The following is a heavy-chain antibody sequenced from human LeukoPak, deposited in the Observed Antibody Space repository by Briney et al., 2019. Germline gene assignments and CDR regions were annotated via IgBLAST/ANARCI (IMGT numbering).Heavy chain of an antibody. D-gene: IGHD4-23*01. Sequence: SETPSLTCTVSGGSISSYYWSWVRQPPGKGLEWMGYIYNLWGIDYNPSLKSRVTISVVASSNQFSLKLSSVTAADTAVYYCARLSVYGGNSPARPVDYWGQGTLVILS. J-gene: IGHJ4*02. CDR3: ARLSVYGGNSPARPVDY. CDR2: IYNLWGI. CDR1: GGSISSYY. V-gene: IGHV4-59*01.